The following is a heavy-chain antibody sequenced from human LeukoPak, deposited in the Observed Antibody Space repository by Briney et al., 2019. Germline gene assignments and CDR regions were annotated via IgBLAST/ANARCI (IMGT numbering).Heavy chain of an antibody. CDR2: IKQDGSEK. CDR3: AGARGWEFSS. CDR1: GFTFSSYW. V-gene: IGHV3-7*01. J-gene: IGHJ5*02. Sequence: GGSLRLSCAASGFTFSSYWMGWVRQAPGMGLEWVATIKQDGSEKYYLDSVKGRFTISRDNAKNSLFLQMNSLRAEDTAVCYCAGARGWEFSSWGQGTLVTVSS. D-gene: IGHD1-26*01.